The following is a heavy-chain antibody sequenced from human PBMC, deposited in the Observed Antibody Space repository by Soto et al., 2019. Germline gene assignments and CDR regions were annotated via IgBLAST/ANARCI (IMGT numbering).Heavy chain of an antibody. V-gene: IGHV1-69*13. J-gene: IGHJ4*02. CDR1: GGTFSSYA. CDR3: ARKKFAGGAKTNFDY. CDR2: IIPIFGTA. Sequence: GASVKVSCKASGGTFSSYAISWVRQAPGQGLEWMGGIIPIFGTANYAQKFQGRVTITADESTSTAYMKLSSLRSEDTAVYYCARKKFAGGAKTNFDYWGQETLVTVSS. D-gene: IGHD3-16*01.